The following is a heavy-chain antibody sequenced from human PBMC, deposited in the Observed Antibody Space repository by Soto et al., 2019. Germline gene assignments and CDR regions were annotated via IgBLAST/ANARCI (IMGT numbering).Heavy chain of an antibody. CDR1: DDFISSYY. V-gene: IGHV4-4*07. J-gene: IGHJ6*02. CDR2: VSTNGAT. Sequence: SETLSLTCTVSDDFISSYYWNWIRQPAGKGLEWIGRVSTNGATNYNPSLGSRVTMSEDTSKNQFSLKLTSVTAADTAVYFCARADYEILTGSYAMDVWGQGTTVTVSS. D-gene: IGHD3-9*01. CDR3: ARADYEILTGSYAMDV.